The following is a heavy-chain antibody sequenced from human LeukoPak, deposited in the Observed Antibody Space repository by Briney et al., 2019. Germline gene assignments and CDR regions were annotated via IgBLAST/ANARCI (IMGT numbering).Heavy chain of an antibody. CDR2: IYYSGST. V-gene: IGHV4-30-4*01. J-gene: IGHJ5*02. CDR1: GGSIISGDYY. Sequence: SETLSLTCTVSGGSIISGDYYWSWIRQPPGKGLEWIGYIYYSGSTYYNPSLKSRVTISVDTSKNQLSLTLSSVTAADTAVYYCARGGYYSSGSHYTLSAFDPWGQGTLVTVSS. CDR3: ARGGYYSSGSHYTLSAFDP. D-gene: IGHD3-10*01.